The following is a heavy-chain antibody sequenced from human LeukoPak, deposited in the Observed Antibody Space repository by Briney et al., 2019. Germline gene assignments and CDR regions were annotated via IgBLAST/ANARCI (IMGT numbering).Heavy chain of an antibody. CDR3: AKLGGHPLHNYYVGV. Sequence: GGSLRLSCAAPGFTFSSYAMSWVRQAPGKGLEWVSGILDSGYSTYYANSVKGRFTISRDNSNSTLYLQMNSLRAEDTAVYYCAKLGGHPLHNYYVGVWGKGTTVAVSS. D-gene: IGHD3-16*01. CDR1: GFTFSSYA. J-gene: IGHJ6*03. CDR2: ILDSGYST. V-gene: IGHV3-23*01.